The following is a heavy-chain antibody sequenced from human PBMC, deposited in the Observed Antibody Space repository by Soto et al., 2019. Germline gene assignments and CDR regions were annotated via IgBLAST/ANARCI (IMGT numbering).Heavy chain of an antibody. CDR3: AREGLAAAGTSYIDY. Sequence: ASVKVSCKASGGTFSSYAISWVRQAPGQGLEWMGGIIPIFGTANYAQKFQGRVTITADESTSTAYMELSSLRSEDTAVYYCAREGLAAAGTSYIDYWGQGTLVTVSS. J-gene: IGHJ4*02. CDR1: GGTFSSYA. V-gene: IGHV1-69*13. D-gene: IGHD6-13*01. CDR2: IIPIFGTA.